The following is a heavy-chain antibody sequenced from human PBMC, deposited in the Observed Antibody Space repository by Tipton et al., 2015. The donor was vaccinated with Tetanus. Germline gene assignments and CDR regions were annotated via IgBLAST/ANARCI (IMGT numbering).Heavy chain of an antibody. J-gene: IGHJ5*02. CDR3: ARGLLVVVPAARGRYNWFDP. CDR1: GGSFSGYY. Sequence: TLSLTCAVYGGSFSGYYWSWIRQPPGKGLEWIGEINHSGSTNYNPSLKSRVTISVDTSKTQISLKLSSVTAADTAVYYCARGLLVVVPAARGRYNWFDPWGQGTLVTVSS. V-gene: IGHV4-34*01. CDR2: INHSGST. D-gene: IGHD2-2*01.